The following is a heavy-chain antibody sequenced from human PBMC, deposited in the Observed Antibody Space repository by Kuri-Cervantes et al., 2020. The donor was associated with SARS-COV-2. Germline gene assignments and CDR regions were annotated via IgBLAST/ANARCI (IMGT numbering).Heavy chain of an antibody. D-gene: IGHD6-13*01. CDR3: ARDEVAAEGWADFDY. CDR1: GYTFTSYY. CDR2: INPSGGST. J-gene: IGHJ4*02. V-gene: IGHV1-46*01. Sequence: VSCKASGYTFTSYYMHWVRQAPGQGLEWMGIINPSGGSTSYAQKFQGRVTVTSDTSTTTVYMEVTSLTSEDTAMYFCARDEVAAEGWADFDYWGQGTLVTVSS.